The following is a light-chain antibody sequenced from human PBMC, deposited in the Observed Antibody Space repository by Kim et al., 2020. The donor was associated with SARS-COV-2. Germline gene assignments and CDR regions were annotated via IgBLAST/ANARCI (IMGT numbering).Light chain of an antibody. J-gene: IGKJ4*02. V-gene: IGKV3-11*01. Sequence: LSPGDRATLTCRASQSVRSYLAWYQQKPGTAPRLLIYDASNRANGIPSRFSGSGSGTDFTLTISSLEPEDFAVYYCQQHSNWPLTFGGGTKVDIK. CDR3: QQHSNWPLT. CDR2: DAS. CDR1: QSVRSY.